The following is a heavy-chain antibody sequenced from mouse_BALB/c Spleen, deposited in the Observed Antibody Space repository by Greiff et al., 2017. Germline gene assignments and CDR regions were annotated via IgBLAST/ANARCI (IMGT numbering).Heavy chain of an antibody. Sequence: VQLQESGPDLVAPSQSLSITCTVSGFSLTSYGVHWVRQPPGKGLEWLGVIWSDGSTTYNSALKSRLSISKDNSKSQVFLKMNSLQTDDTAMYYCDRHTGTYAMDYWGQGTSVTVSS. J-gene: IGHJ4*01. V-gene: IGHV2-6-2*01. CDR3: DRHTGTYAMDY. D-gene: IGHD4-1*01. CDR1: GFSLTSYG. CDR2: IWSDGST.